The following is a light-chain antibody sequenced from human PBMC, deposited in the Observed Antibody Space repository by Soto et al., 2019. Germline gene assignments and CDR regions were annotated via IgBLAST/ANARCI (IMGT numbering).Light chain of an antibody. Sequence: QAVVIQEPSLTVSPGGTVTLTCTSSTGTVNSGHYPNWFQQRPGQAPKALIYSTSNKYSWTPDHFSGSLLGGKAALTLSGVQPEDEADYYCLLYFGSAKLVFGGGTKLTVL. CDR3: LLYFGSAKLV. V-gene: IGLV7-43*01. CDR1: TGTVNSGHY. J-gene: IGLJ2*01. CDR2: STS.